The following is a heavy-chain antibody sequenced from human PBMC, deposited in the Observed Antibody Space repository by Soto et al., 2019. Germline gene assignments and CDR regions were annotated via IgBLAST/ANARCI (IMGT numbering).Heavy chain of an antibody. CDR2: ISGSGDST. D-gene: IGHD6-19*01. V-gene: IGHV3-23*01. J-gene: IGHJ4*02. Sequence: GGSLRLSCAASVLTFSSYAMSWVRQAPGKGLEWVSVISGSGDSTYYADSVKGRLTISRDNSKNTLYLQMNSLRAEDTAVYNCAKRGAGHYFDYWGQGTLVTVSS. CDR1: VLTFSSYA. CDR3: AKRGAGHYFDY.